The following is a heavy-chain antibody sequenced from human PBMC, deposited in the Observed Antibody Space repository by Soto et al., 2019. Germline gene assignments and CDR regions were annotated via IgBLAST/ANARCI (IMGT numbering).Heavy chain of an antibody. D-gene: IGHD3-16*01. J-gene: IGHJ4*02. V-gene: IGHV4-61*01. CDR3: AGLFTTRYYFDY. CDR2: IYYSGNT. CDR1: GDSVTSGNYY. Sequence: SETLSLTCTVSGDSVTSGNYYWSWIRQPPGKGLEWIGYIYYSGNTNYSPSLKSRVTISLDTSNNQFSLKLSSVTAADTAVYYCAGLFTTRYYFDYWGQGTLVTVSS.